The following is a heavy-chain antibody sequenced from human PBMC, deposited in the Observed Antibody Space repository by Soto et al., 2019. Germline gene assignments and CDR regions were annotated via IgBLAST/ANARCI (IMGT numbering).Heavy chain of an antibody. V-gene: IGHV3-21*01. Sequence: GGSLRLSCAGAGFTFSAYNINWVRQAPGKGLEWVSSISAGSLFIYQPDSMKGRFTISRDDARNSVYLHMSGLTAEDTAVYYCARRPGVGVRGDYWGQGTLVTVSS. CDR1: GFTFSAYN. CDR3: ARRPGVGVRGDY. D-gene: IGHD3-16*01. J-gene: IGHJ4*02. CDR2: ISAGSLFI.